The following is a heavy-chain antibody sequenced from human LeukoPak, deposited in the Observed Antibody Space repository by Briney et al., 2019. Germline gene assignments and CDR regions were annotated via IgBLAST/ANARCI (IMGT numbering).Heavy chain of an antibody. CDR2: IYHSGNT. V-gene: IGHV4-34*01. D-gene: IGHD3-3*01. Sequence: KPPEALSLTCAVHGESFSGSNWCWICQPPGKGLEWIGEIYHSGNTNDNLSLKSRINISVGTSKDQLSLKLSSVSAADTVVYYCARGRDFWSCYYTGYYYDYMDVWGKGTTVTVSS. J-gene: IGHJ6*03. CDR3: ARGRDFWSCYYTGYYYDYMDV. CDR1: GESFSGSN.